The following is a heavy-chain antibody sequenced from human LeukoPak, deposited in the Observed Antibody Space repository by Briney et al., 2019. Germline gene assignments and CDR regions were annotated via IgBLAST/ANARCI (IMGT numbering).Heavy chain of an antibody. V-gene: IGHV3-64*01. CDR1: GFNFSSYA. Sequence: GVLRLSCAASGFNFSSYAMHWVRQAPGKGLEYVSAISSNGGSTYYANSVKGRFTISRDNSKNTLYLQMGSLRAEDMAVYYCARAYYYDSSGYYSHEGYYYYGMDVWGQGTTVTVSS. CDR2: ISSNGGST. J-gene: IGHJ6*02. CDR3: ARAYYYDSSGYYSHEGYYYYGMDV. D-gene: IGHD3-22*01.